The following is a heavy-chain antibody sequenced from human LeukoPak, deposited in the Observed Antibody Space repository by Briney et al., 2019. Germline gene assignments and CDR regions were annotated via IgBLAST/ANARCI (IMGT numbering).Heavy chain of an antibody. D-gene: IGHD3-16*02. CDR3: AKSLYGDCDY. Sequence: GGSLRLYCAASGFSFSTYAMSWVRQAPGKGLEWVSGVNGNGGSTSYADSVKGRFTIFRDNSKNTVYLQMNSLRVEDTAVYYCAKSLYGDCDYWGQGTVVTVSS. V-gene: IGHV3-23*01. CDR1: GFSFSTYA. CDR2: VNGNGGST. J-gene: IGHJ4*02.